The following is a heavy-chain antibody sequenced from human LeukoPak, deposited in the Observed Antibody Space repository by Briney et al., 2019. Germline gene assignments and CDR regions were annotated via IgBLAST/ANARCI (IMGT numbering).Heavy chain of an antibody. CDR2: ISGSGYNT. J-gene: IGHJ6*03. Sequence: PGGSLRLSCVASGFTFSNHGMTWFRQAPGKGLEWVSTISGSGYNTYYTDSVKGRFTISRDSSKNTLFLQMNGLRPEDTAVYYCAKGAEEGAVITPVYYYYMDVWGKGTTVTISS. D-gene: IGHD3-3*01. CDR1: GFTFSNHG. CDR3: AKGAEEGAVITPVYYYYMDV. V-gene: IGHV3-23*01.